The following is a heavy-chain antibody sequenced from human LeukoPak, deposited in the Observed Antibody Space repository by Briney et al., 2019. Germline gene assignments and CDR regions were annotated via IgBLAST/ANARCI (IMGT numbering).Heavy chain of an antibody. D-gene: IGHD6-13*01. CDR1: GFTFSSYT. Sequence: GGSLRLSCAASGFTFSSYTMNWVRQAPGKGLEWISYISISSSTTYYADSVKGRFAISRDNAKNSVYLQMNSLRDEDTAVYYCARGIDSSGWCFDYWGQGTLVTVSS. V-gene: IGHV3-48*02. CDR2: ISISSSTT. J-gene: IGHJ4*02. CDR3: ARGIDSSGWCFDY.